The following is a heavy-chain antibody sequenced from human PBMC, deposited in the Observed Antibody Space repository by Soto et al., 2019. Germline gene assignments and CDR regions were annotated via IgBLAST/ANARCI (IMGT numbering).Heavy chain of an antibody. V-gene: IGHV4-59*01. CDR3: ARVFGAVARRADWFDP. CDR2: IYYSGST. CDR1: GGSISSYY. J-gene: IGHJ5*02. Sequence: ASETLSLTCTVSGGSISSYYWSWIRQPPGKGLEWIGYIYYSGSTNYNPSLKSRVTISVDTSKNQFSLKLSSVTAADTAVYYCARVFGAVARRADWFDPWGQGTLVTVSS. D-gene: IGHD3-10*01.